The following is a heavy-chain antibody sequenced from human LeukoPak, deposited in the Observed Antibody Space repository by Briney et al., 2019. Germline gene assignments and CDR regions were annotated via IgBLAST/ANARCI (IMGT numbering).Heavy chain of an antibody. CDR3: ARDAAYCGGDCYQDY. CDR1: GFTFSSYS. Sequence: GGSLGLSCAASGFTFSSYSMKWVRQAPGKGLEWVSSISSTTSFIYYADSVKGRFTISRDNAKNSLFLQMNSLRADDTALYYCARDAAYCGGDCYQDYWGQGTLVTVSS. J-gene: IGHJ4*02. D-gene: IGHD2-21*02. V-gene: IGHV3-21*01. CDR2: ISSTTSFI.